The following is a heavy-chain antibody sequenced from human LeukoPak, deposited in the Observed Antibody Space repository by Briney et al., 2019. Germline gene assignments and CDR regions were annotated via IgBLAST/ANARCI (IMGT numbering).Heavy chain of an antibody. V-gene: IGHV3-30*02. CDR1: GFTFSSYG. Sequence: PGGSLRLSCAASGFTFSSYGMHWVRQAPGKGLEWVAFIRYDGSNKYYADSVKGRFTISRDNSKNTLYLQMNSLRAEDTAVYYCASLGEYQLRNFDYWGQGTLVTVSS. CDR2: IRYDGSNK. D-gene: IGHD2-2*01. J-gene: IGHJ4*02. CDR3: ASLGEYQLRNFDY.